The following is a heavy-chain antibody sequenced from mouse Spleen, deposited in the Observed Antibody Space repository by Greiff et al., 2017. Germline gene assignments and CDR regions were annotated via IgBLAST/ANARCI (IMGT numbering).Heavy chain of an antibody. J-gene: IGHJ4*01. CDR3: ARRARATFLYYAMDY. V-gene: IGHV1-26*01. D-gene: IGHD3-1*01. CDR2: INPNNGGT. Sequence: VQLKQSGPELVKPGASVKISCKASGYTFTDYYMNWVKQSHGKSLEWIGDINPNNGGTSYNQKFKGKATLTVDKSSSTAYMELRSLTSEDSAVYYCARRARATFLYYAMDYWGQGTSVTVSS. CDR1: GYTFTDYY.